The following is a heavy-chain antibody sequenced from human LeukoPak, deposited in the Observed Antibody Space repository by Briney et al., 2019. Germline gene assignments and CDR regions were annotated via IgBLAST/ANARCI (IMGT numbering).Heavy chain of an antibody. CDR1: GFTFSSYS. J-gene: IGHJ4*02. CDR3: ARGGDFCSGYLGYLDY. D-gene: IGHD3-3*01. CDR2: SSISSRYI. Sequence: PGGSLRLSWAASGFTFSSYSMNGVRQAPGKGLEWVASSSISSRYIYYADSLKDRFTISRDNAKNSLHLEMNSLIADDTAVYYCARGGDFCSGYLGYLDYWGQGTLVTVSS. V-gene: IGHV3-21*01.